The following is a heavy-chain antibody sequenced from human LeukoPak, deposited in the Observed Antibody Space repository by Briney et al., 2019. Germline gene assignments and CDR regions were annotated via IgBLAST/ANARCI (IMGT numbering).Heavy chain of an antibody. CDR1: GYSISSGYY. Sequence: SETLSLTCTVSGYSISSGYYWGWIRQPPGKGLEWIGSIYHSGSTYYNPSLKSRVTISVDTSKNQFSLKLSSVTAADTAVYYCARVRVGATRGRRFYYFDYWGQGTLVTVSS. CDR2: IYHSGST. V-gene: IGHV4-38-2*02. J-gene: IGHJ4*02. D-gene: IGHD1-26*01. CDR3: ARVRVGATRGRRFYYFDY.